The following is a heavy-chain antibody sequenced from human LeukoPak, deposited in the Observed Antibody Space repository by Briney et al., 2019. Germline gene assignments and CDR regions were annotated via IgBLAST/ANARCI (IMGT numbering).Heavy chain of an antibody. Sequence: GGSLRLSCAASGFTFSGCAMSWVRQAPGKGLEWVSAISGSGGRPYYADSVKGRFTISRDNSKNTLYLQMNSLRAEDTAVYYCARHPEPGYCSSTSCHESYFDYWGQGTLVTVSS. CDR3: ARHPEPGYCSSTSCHESYFDY. D-gene: IGHD2-2*01. CDR1: GFTFSGCA. CDR2: ISGSGGRP. V-gene: IGHV3-23*01. J-gene: IGHJ4*02.